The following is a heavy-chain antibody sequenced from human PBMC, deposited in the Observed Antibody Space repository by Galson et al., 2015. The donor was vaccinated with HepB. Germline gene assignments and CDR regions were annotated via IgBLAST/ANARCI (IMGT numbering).Heavy chain of an antibody. CDR1: GFTFSSYA. V-gene: IGHV3-23*01. J-gene: IGHJ4*02. CDR3: ANAYCGHDCSFDS. CDR2: ISGSGDRT. D-gene: IGHD2-21*01. Sequence: SLRLSCAASGFTFSSYAMQWVRQAPGRGLEWVSYISGSGDRTYYADSVKGRFTISRDNSKNRLFLQMNSLRAEDTAVYYCANAYCGHDCSFDSWGQGTLVTVSS.